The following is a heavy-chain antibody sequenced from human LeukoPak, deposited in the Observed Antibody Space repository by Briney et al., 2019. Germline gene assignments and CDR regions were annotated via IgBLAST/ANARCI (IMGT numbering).Heavy chain of an antibody. D-gene: IGHD2-15*01. CDR1: GFTFSIYG. J-gene: IGHJ3*02. V-gene: IGHV3-33*01. CDR2: IWNGGSNK. Sequence: PGRSLRLSCAASGFTFSIYGMHWVRQAPGKGLEWVAVIWNGGSNKYYADSVKGRFTISRDNSKNTLYLQMNSLRAEDTAVYYCARPSGTWGAFDIWGHGTVVTVSS. CDR3: ARPSGTWGAFDI.